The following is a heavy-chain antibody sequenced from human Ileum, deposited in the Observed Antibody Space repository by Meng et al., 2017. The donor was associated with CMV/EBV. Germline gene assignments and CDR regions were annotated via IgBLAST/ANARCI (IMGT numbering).Heavy chain of an antibody. V-gene: IGHV4-4*07. Sequence: VQLQDSAPGLLKSSEPLPLTCTVSGGTIGSYYWNWIRQPDGKGLEWIGRIHTTDSTNYNPSFKSRVTISVDTSKNQFSLKLTSMTAADTAVYYCARDTGTTGTGSLFDYWGQGILVTVSS. CDR3: ARDTGTTGTGSLFDY. J-gene: IGHJ4*02. D-gene: IGHD1-1*01. CDR1: GGTIGSYY. CDR2: IHTTDST.